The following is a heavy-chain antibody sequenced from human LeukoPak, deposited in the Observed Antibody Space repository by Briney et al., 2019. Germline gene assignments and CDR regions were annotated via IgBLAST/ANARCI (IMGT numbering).Heavy chain of an antibody. CDR1: GYTFTDYY. V-gene: IGHV1-2*02. CDR3: ARVRIGQQLDKYYYYAMDV. CDR2: INPNSGGT. Sequence: ASVKVSCKASGYTFTDYYMHWVRQAPGQGLEWMGWINPNSGGTNYAQKFQGRVTMTTDTSISTAYMEVSRLRSDDTAVYYCARVRIGQQLDKYYYYAMDVSGQGTTFTVSS. J-gene: IGHJ6*02. D-gene: IGHD6-13*01.